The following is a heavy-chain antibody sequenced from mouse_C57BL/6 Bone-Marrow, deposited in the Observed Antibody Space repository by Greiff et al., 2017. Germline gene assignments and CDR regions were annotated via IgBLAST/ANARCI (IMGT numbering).Heavy chain of an antibody. Sequence: VQLQQSGAELVRPGASVKLSCTASGFNIQDDYMHWVKPRPEQGLEWIGWIDPETGDTEYAPKFQGKATITADTSSNTASLQLSSLTSEDTAVYYCTLYYGSSYGGYYVDYWGQGTTLTVSS. D-gene: IGHD1-1*01. J-gene: IGHJ2*01. CDR1: GFNIQDDY. CDR2: IDPETGDT. V-gene: IGHV14-4*01. CDR3: TLYYGSSYGGYYVDY.